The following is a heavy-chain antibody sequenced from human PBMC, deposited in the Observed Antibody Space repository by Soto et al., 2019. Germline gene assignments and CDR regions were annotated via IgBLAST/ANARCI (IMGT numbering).Heavy chain of an antibody. CDR3: ATPPAGYYYYGMDV. J-gene: IGHJ6*02. V-gene: IGHV1-69*12. CDR1: GGTFSSYA. CDR2: IIRIFGTA. Sequence: QVQLVQSGAEVKKPGSSVKVSCKASGGTFSSYAISWVRQAPGQGLEWMGGIIRIFGTADYAQKFQGRVTITADESTGTASMELRSLRSEDTAVYYCATPPAGYYYYGMDVWGQGTTVTVSS.